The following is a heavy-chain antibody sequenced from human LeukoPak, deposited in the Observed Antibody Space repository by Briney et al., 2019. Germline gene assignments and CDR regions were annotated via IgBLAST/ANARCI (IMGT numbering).Heavy chain of an antibody. CDR3: ARELLELSGLGNFDS. D-gene: IGHD3-16*01. CDR1: GFSFSDYY. V-gene: IGHV3-11*01. Sequence: GGSLRLSCAASGFSFSDYYMSWIRQSPGKGLEWIAYISGSGTSIFDADFVKGRFSISRDNAKNTLYLQMNTLRPEDTAIYYCARELLELSGLGNFDSWGQGTLVTVSS. J-gene: IGHJ4*02. CDR2: ISGSGTSI.